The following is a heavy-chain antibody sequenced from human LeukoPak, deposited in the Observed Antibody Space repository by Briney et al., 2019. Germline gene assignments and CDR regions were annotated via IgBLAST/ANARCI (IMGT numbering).Heavy chain of an antibody. CDR2: INPNSGGT. CDR3: AREPYYDFWSGPAFDI. CDR1: GYTFTGYY. J-gene: IGHJ3*02. V-gene: IGHV1-2*02. D-gene: IGHD3-3*01. Sequence: GASVKVSCKASGYTFTGYYMHWVRQAPGQGLEWMGWINPNSGGTNYAQKFQGRVTMTRDTSISTAYMELSRLRSDDTAVYYCAREPYYDFWSGPAFDIWGQGTMVTVSS.